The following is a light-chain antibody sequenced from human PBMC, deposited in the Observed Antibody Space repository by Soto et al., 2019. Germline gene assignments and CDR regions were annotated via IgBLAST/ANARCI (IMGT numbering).Light chain of an antibody. CDR2: GAS. CDR3: QQYDRSPSWT. J-gene: IGKJ1*01. CDR1: QSVTSSY. Sequence: EIVLTQSPGTLSLSPGERATLSCRASQSVTSSYLAWYQQIPGRAPRLLIYGASNRATGIPDRFSGSGSGTDFTLTISRLESEDFAVYYCQQYDRSPSWTFGQGTRVE. V-gene: IGKV3-20*01.